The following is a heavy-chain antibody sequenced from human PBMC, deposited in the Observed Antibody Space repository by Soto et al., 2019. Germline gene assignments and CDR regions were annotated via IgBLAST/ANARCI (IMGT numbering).Heavy chain of an antibody. CDR3: ARYIPGVRYYGMDV. D-gene: IGHD2-2*01. CDR1: GFTFSSYA. J-gene: IGHJ6*02. CDR2: IGESGTPT. V-gene: IGHV3-23*01. Sequence: EVQLLESGGGLVQPGGSLRLSCAASGFTFSSYAMKWVRQAPGKGLEWVSLIGESGTPTYYADSVKGRFTISRDHSWNTLFLEMYSLRAEDTAVYYCARYIPGVRYYGMDVWGQGTTVTVSS.